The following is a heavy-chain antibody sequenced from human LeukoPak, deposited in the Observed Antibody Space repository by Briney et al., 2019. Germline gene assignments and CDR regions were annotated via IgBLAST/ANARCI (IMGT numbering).Heavy chain of an antibody. D-gene: IGHD2-2*01. J-gene: IGHJ5*02. CDR2: IYYSGST. CDR1: GGSISSYY. CDR3: ARASTSFFDP. V-gene: IGHV4-59*01. Sequence: SETLSLTCTVSGGSISSYYWSWIRQPPGKGLEWIGYIYYSGSTNYNPPLKSRVTISVDTSKNQFSLKLSSVTAADTAVYYCARASTSFFDPWGQGTLVTVSS.